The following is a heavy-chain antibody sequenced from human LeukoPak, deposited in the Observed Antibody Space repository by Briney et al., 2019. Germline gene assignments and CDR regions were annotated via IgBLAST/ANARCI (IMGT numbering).Heavy chain of an antibody. V-gene: IGHV3-9*01. Sequence: GGSLRLSCAASGFSFNTYSMTWVRQAPGKGLEWVSGISWNSGSIGYADSVKGRFTISRDNAKNSLYLQMNSLRAEDTALYYCAKDLYSGSYSVFDYWGQGTLVTVSS. CDR1: GFSFNTYS. D-gene: IGHD1-26*01. J-gene: IGHJ4*02. CDR3: AKDLYSGSYSVFDY. CDR2: ISWNSGSI.